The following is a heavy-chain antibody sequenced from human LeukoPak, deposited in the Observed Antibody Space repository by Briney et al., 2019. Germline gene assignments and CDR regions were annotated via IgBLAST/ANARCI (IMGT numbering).Heavy chain of an antibody. V-gene: IGHV3-7*01. CDR2: IQQNGNEK. J-gene: IGHJ4*02. Sequence: AGGSLRLSXVASGFTFSSYWMAWVRQAPGKGPEWVASIQQNGNEKYYVDSVKGRFTISKDNAKNLLYLQMNSLRAEDTAVYYCAREDHSKYEYWGQGTPVTVSS. CDR1: GFTFSSYW. D-gene: IGHD4-11*01. CDR3: AREDHSKYEY.